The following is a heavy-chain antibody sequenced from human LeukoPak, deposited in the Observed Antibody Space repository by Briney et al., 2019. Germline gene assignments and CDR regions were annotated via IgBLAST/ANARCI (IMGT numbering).Heavy chain of an antibody. Sequence: GGSLRLSCAASGFSFSTYGMHWVRQAPGKGLEWVAFIRYDGSIKDYADSVKGRFTISRDNSKNTLYLQMNSLRAEDTAVYYCAKGVKVPLLRYFSYYMDVWGKGTTVTISS. D-gene: IGHD3-9*01. J-gene: IGHJ6*03. CDR2: IRYDGSIK. CDR1: GFSFSTYG. V-gene: IGHV3-30*02. CDR3: AKGVKVPLLRYFSYYMDV.